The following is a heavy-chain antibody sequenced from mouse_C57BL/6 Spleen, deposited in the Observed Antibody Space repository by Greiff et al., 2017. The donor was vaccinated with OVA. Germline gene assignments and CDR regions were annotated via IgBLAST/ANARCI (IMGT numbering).Heavy chain of an antibody. CDR3: ARSGYYGSSPDY. V-gene: IGHV1-22*01. Sequence: SGPELVKPGASVKMSCKASGYTFTDYNMHWVKQSHGKSLEWIGYINPNNGGTSYNQKFKGKATLTVNKSSSTAYMELRSLTSEDSAVYYCARSGYYGSSPDYWGQGTTLTVSS. D-gene: IGHD1-1*01. CDR2: INPNNGGT. CDR1: GYTFTDYN. J-gene: IGHJ2*01.